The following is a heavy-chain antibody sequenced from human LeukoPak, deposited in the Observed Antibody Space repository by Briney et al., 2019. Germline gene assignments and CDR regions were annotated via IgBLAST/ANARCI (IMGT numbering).Heavy chain of an antibody. CDR2: ISSSGKA. V-gene: IGHV4-39*01. Sequence: SETLSLTCAVSGGSITTTDFDWAWIRQPPGQGFEWIATISSSGKAYYYPSLMSRVTISVDTSKNQFSLDVSSVTAADTGLFYCARFKGGTGFDYWGRGILVIVS. J-gene: IGHJ4*02. CDR1: GGSITTTDFD. CDR3: ARFKGGTGFDY. D-gene: IGHD1-26*01.